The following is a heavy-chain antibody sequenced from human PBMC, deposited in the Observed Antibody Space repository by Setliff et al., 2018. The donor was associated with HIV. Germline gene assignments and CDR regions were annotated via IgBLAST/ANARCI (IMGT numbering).Heavy chain of an antibody. CDR3: AKDKSRLWFGGAFDI. J-gene: IGHJ3*02. D-gene: IGHD3-10*01. V-gene: IGHV3-9*03. CDR1: GFTFDDYA. Sequence: GGSLRLSCAASGFTFDDYAMHWVRQTPGKDLEWVSGISWNSDSIDYADSVKGRFTISRDNAKNSLYLQMNSLRAEDMALYYCAKDKSRLWFGGAFDIWGQGTMVTVSS. CDR2: ISWNSDSI.